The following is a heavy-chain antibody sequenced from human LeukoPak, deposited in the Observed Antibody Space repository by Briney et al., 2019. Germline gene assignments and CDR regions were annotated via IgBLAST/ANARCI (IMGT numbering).Heavy chain of an antibody. CDR2: IYTSGST. V-gene: IGHV4-4*07. J-gene: IGHJ4*02. Sequence: SETLSLTCTVSGNSIGSYYWSWIRQPAGKGLEWIGRIYTSGSTNYNPSLKSRVTMSVDTSKNQFSLSLSSVTAADTAFYYCARETTGLARYFDYWGQGTLVTVSS. D-gene: IGHD4-11*01. CDR3: ARETTGLARYFDY. CDR1: GNSIGSYY.